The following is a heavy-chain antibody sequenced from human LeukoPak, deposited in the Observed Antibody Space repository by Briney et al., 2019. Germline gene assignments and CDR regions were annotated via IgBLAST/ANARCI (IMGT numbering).Heavy chain of an antibody. J-gene: IGHJ4*02. Sequence: GGSLRLSCAASGFTFNNFAMSWVRQAPGKGLEWVSAISGSGGDTYYADSVKGRFTISRDNAKSTLYLQMNSLRAEGTALYYCAKDTLLLLYWGQGTLVTVSS. CDR1: GFTFNNFA. CDR3: AKDTLLLLY. V-gene: IGHV3-23*01. D-gene: IGHD3-22*01. CDR2: ISGSGGDT.